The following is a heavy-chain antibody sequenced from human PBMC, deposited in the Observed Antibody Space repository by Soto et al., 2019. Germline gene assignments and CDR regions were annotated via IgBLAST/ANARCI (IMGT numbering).Heavy chain of an antibody. D-gene: IGHD3-22*01. Sequence: EVRLVESGGGLVQPGGSLTLSCAASGFTFSSYWMTWVRQAPGKGLEWVANINQDESEKYYMDSMKGRFTISRDNAQNSLLLQLNRLRAEDTAVYYCARDRGRPDLRDTHYYDSSDLDYGMDVWGQGTTVTVSS. J-gene: IGHJ6*02. CDR1: GFTFSSYW. CDR3: ARDRGRPDLRDTHYYDSSDLDYGMDV. CDR2: INQDESEK. V-gene: IGHV3-7*01.